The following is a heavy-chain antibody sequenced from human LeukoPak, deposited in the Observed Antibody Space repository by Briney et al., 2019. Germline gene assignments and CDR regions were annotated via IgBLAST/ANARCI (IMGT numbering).Heavy chain of an antibody. CDR3: ARDRAGIVDY. CDR1: GGSISSGGYF. J-gene: IGHJ4*02. V-gene: IGHV4-31*03. Sequence: SSQTLSLTCTVSGGSISSGGYFWSWILQHPGKGLELIGYIYYSGSTYYNPSLKSRVSISVDTSKNQFSLKLSSVTAADTAVYYCARDRAGIVDYWGQGTLVTVSS. CDR2: IYYSGST. D-gene: IGHD3-10*01.